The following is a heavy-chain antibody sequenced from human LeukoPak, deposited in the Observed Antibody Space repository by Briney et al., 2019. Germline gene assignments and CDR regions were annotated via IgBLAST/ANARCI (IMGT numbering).Heavy chain of an antibody. CDR2: IWYDGSNK. V-gene: IGHV3-33*01. CDR3: ARDNDFDWLYC. D-gene: IGHD3-3*01. J-gene: IGHJ5*01. Sequence: PGRSLRLSCAASGFTFSSYGMHWVRQAPGKGLEWVAVIWYDGSNKYYADSVKGRFTISRDNSQNTLYLQMNSLRAEDTAVYYCARDNDFDWLYCWGQGTLVTVSS. CDR1: GFTFSSYG.